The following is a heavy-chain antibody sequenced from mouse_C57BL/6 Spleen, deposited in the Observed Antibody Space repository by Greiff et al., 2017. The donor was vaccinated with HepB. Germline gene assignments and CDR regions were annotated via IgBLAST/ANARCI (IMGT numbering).Heavy chain of an antibody. CDR3: TRSWFAY. CDR2: IRLKSDNYAT. CDR1: GFTFSNYW. J-gene: IGHJ3*01. V-gene: IGHV6-3*01. Sequence: EVKVEESGGGLVQPGGSMKLSCVASGFTFSNYWMNWVRQSPEKGLEWVAQIRLKSDNYATHYAESVKGRFTISRDDSKSSVYLQMNNLRAEDTGIYYCTRSWFAYWGQGTLVIVSA.